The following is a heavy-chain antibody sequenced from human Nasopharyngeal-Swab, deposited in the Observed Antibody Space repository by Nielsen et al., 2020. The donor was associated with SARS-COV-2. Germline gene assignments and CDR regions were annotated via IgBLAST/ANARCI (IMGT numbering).Heavy chain of an antibody. J-gene: IGHJ6*02. CDR3: ARGAPNYDLWSGYYYYGMDV. V-gene: IGHV4-34*01. D-gene: IGHD3-3*01. CDR2: INHSGST. Sequence: GQAPGKGLEWFGEINHSGSTNYNPSLKSRVTISVDTSKNKFSLKLSSVTAADTAVYYSARGAPNYDLWSGYYYYGMDVWGQGTTVTVSS.